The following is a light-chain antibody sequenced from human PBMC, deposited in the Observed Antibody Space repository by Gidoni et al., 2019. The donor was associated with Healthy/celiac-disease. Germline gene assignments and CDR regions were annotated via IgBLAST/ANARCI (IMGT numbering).Light chain of an antibody. CDR2: GAS. V-gene: IGKV3-15*01. CDR3: QQYNNWPSGT. CDR1: QSVSSN. Sequence: EIVMTQSPATLSVSPGDRATLSCRASQSVSSNLAWYQQKPGQAPRLRIYGASTRATGIPSRFSGSGSGTEFTLTISSLQSEDCAVDYCQQYNNWPSGTFGQGTKLEIK. J-gene: IGKJ2*01.